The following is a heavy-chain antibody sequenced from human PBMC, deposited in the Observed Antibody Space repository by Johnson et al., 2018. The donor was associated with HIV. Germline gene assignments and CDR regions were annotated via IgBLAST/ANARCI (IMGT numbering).Heavy chain of an antibody. J-gene: IGHJ3*02. CDR1: GFTFSSYG. D-gene: IGHD3-22*01. Sequence: QVQLVESGGGLVKPGGSLRLSCAASGFTFSSYGMHWVRQAPGKGLEWVTFIRYDGSNKYYADSVKGRFTISRDNAKNSLYLQMNSLRAEDTAVYYCAKAREYDSTGHDAFDIRGQGTMVTVSS. CDR2: IRYDGSNK. V-gene: IGHV3-30*02. CDR3: AKAREYDSTGHDAFDI.